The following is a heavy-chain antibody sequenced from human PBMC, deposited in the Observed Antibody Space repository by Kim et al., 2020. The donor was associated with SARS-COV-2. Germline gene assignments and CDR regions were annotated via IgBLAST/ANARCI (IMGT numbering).Heavy chain of an antibody. CDR1: GYTFTSYY. J-gene: IGHJ4*02. CDR3: ARGGSTYGSGSYYGAFDY. D-gene: IGHD3-10*01. Sequence: ASVKVSCNTSGYTFTSYYLHWVRQAPGQGLVWMGIINPSDGSTSYAQKFQGRATMTRDTSTSTVYMELSSLRSEDTAVYYCARGGSTYGSGSYYGAFDYWGQGTLVTVSS. CDR2: INPSDGST. V-gene: IGHV1-46*01.